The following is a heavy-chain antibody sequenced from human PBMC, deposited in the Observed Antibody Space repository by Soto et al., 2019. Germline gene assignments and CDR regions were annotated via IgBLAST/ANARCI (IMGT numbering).Heavy chain of an antibody. V-gene: IGHV4-39*01. D-gene: IGHD1-1*01. CDR1: GGSIRSPGYY. Sequence: SETLSLTCTVSGGSIRSPGYYWGWIRQPPGKGPEWIGSIYFSGNTYYNPSLKSRVTISVDTSKNQFSLKLSSVTAADTAVYYCARHPTGFPNWFDSWGQGTLVTVSS. CDR2: IYFSGNT. CDR3: ARHPTGFPNWFDS. J-gene: IGHJ5*01.